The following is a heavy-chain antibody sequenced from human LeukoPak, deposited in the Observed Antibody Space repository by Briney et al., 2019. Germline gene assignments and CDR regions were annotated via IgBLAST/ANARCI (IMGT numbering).Heavy chain of an antibody. Sequence: WGSLRLSCAASGFTFSTYWMSWVRQAPGKGLEWVANIKEDGSEKYYGDSVKGRFTISRDNAKNSLYLEMNSLRVEDTAVYYCARDSSGYQWGQGTLVTASS. CDR1: GFTFSTYW. CDR3: ARDSSGYQ. J-gene: IGHJ4*02. CDR2: IKEDGSEK. D-gene: IGHD3-22*01. V-gene: IGHV3-7*01.